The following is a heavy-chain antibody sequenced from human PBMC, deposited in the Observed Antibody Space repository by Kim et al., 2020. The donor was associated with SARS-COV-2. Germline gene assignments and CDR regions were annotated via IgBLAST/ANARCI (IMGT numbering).Heavy chain of an antibody. CDR2: IYHSGTT. CDR1: GGSIISSKW. J-gene: IGHJ4*02. V-gene: IGHV4-4*02. Sequence: SETLSLTCAVSGGSIISSKWWSWVRQPPGKGLEWIGEIYHSGTTNYNPSLKSRVTVSVDKSKNQFSLRLSSVTAADTAVYYCSRAQGGAFDYWGQGTLGT. CDR3: SRAQGGAFDY. D-gene: IGHD1-26*01.